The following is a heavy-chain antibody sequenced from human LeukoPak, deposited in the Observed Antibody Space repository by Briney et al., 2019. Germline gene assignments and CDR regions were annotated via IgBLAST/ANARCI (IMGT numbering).Heavy chain of an antibody. J-gene: IGHJ4*02. CDR3: ARDPTEYGSGSFPLDY. Sequence: ASVKVSCKASGYTFTSYGISWVRQAPGQGLEWMGWISAYNGNTNYAQKFQGRVTMTTDTSTSTAYMELRSLRSDDTAVYYCARDPTEYGSGSFPLDYWGQGTLVTVSS. D-gene: IGHD3-10*01. CDR1: GYTFTSYG. V-gene: IGHV1-18*01. CDR2: ISAYNGNT.